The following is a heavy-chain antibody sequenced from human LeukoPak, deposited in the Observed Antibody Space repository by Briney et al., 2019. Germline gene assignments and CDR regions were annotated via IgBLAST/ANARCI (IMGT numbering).Heavy chain of an antibody. CDR2: INHSGST. V-gene: IGHV4-34*01. D-gene: IGHD3-10*01. Sequence: PSETLSLTCAVYGGSFSGYYWSWIRQPPGKGLEWIGEINHSGSTNYNPSLKSRVTISVDTSKNQFSLKLSSVTAADTAVYYCARDRYYYGSGSSPFDPWGQGTLVTVSS. CDR1: GGSFSGYY. CDR3: ARDRYYYGSGSSPFDP. J-gene: IGHJ5*02.